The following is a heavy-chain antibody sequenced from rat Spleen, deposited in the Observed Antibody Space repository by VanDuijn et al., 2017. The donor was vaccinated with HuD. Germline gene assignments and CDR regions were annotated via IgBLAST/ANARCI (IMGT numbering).Heavy chain of an antibody. CDR2: ISNGGGST. CDR3: ARKGILRPGGDYFDY. Sequence: EVQLVESDGGLVQPGRSLKLSCAASGFTFSDYGLAWVRQAPTKGLEWVAYISNGGGSTYYRDSVKGRFTISRDNAKSTQYLQMDSLRSEDAATYYCARKGILRPGGDYFDYWGQGVMVTVSS. V-gene: IGHV5S13*01. J-gene: IGHJ2*01. CDR1: GFTFSDYG. D-gene: IGHD1-6*01.